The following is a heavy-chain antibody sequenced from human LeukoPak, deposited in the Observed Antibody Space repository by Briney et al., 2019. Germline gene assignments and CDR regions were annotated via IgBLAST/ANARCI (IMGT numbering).Heavy chain of an antibody. J-gene: IGHJ4*02. CDR1: GGSISGYY. Sequence: SETLSLTCAVYGGSISGYYWSWVRQPAGKGLEWIGRIYSSGSANYNPSLKSRVTMSVDTSNNQFSLKLTSVSAADTAVYYCAREYGDLDYWGQGTLVTVSS. D-gene: IGHD4-17*01. V-gene: IGHV4-4*07. CDR3: AREYGDLDY. CDR2: IYSSGSA.